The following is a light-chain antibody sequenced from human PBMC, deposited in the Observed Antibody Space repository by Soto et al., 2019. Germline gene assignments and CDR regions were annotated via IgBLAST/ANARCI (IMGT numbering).Light chain of an antibody. CDR2: GSS. CDR3: QKYGSSRT. J-gene: IGKJ1*01. CDR1: QSVSSSY. V-gene: IGKV3-20*01. Sequence: EIVLTQSPGTLSLSPGERATLSCRASQSVSSSYLAWYQQKPGQAPRLLIYGSSSSATRTTYRCSGSGSGTDFTITSSKLEAEDFEVYYWQKYGSSRTFGQGTKVEIK.